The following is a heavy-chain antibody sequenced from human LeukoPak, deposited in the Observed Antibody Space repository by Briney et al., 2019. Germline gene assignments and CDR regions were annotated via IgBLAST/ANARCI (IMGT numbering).Heavy chain of an antibody. D-gene: IGHD3-10*01. CDR1: KFTFNGSA. Sequence: GGSLRLSCAASKFTFNGSAIHWVRQASGKGLEWVGRIRTKVKNYATAYAESVKGRFTISRDNAKSSLYLQMNSLRGEDTAVYYCARARYGSGGYFFDFWGQGTLVTVSS. CDR3: ARARYGSGGYFFDF. CDR2: IRTKVKNYAT. J-gene: IGHJ4*02. V-gene: IGHV3-73*01.